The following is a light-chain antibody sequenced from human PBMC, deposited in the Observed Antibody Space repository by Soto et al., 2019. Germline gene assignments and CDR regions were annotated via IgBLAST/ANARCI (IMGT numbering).Light chain of an antibody. CDR1: SGDIGSYNR. CDR2: EVT. CDR3: SSYTNINTRACV. Sequence: QSALTQPASVSGSPGQSITISCTGTSGDIGSYNRVSWYQQHPGKAPKLIIYEVTDRPSGVSNRFSGSKSGNKASLTISGLQAEDADEYYCSSYTNINTRACVFGTGTKLTVL. J-gene: IGLJ1*01. V-gene: IGLV2-14*01.